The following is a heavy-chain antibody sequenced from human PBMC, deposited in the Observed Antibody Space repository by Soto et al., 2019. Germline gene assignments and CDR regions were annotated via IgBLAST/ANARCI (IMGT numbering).Heavy chain of an antibody. Sequence: SETLSLTCSVSGASISSRDYYWGWIRQTPGKGLEWIGNIDYNGVTYYNPSLKSRVTVSKDTSKNQFSLKVASVTAADTAIYYCGRVMIGTSRHTDSGYWGQGTQVTVSS. CDR3: GRVMIGTSRHTDSGY. CDR2: IDYNGVT. V-gene: IGHV4-39*01. J-gene: IGHJ4*02. CDR1: GASISSRDYY. D-gene: IGHD2-2*01.